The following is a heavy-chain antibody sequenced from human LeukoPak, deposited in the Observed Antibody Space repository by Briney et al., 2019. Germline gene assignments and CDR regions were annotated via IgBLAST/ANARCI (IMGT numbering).Heavy chain of an antibody. J-gene: IGHJ4*02. Sequence: GGSLRLSCAASGFTFSSYSMNWVRQAPGKGLKWVSAIHGTEGTTFYADSVKGRFTISRDNSKNTLYLQMNTLRAEDTAVYYCATYSGTFGFDYWGQGTLVTVSS. V-gene: IGHV3-23*01. CDR1: GFTFSSYS. CDR2: IHGTEGTT. D-gene: IGHD1-26*01. CDR3: ATYSGTFGFDY.